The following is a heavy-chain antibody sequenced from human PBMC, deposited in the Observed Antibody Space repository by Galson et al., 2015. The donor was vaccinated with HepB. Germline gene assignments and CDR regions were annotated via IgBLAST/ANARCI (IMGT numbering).Heavy chain of an antibody. CDR1: GFTFSNAW. V-gene: IGHV3-15*01. CDR3: TPVSSCYRD. J-gene: IGHJ4*02. D-gene: IGHD6-13*01. Sequence: SLRLSCAASGFTFSNAWMSWVRQAPGKGLEWAGCIKSETDGGTTDYVAPVKGRLTISRDDSKNTLYLQMNSPKTEDTAVYYCTPVSSCYRDCGQGPLVTVAA. CDR2: IKSETDGGTT.